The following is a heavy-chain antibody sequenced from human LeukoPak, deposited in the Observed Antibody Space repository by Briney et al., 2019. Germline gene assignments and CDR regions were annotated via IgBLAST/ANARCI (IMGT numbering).Heavy chain of an antibody. J-gene: IGHJ6*03. D-gene: IGHD2-2*01. CDR3: ARDSSEMSYNYYYYYMDV. CDR1: RFTFSSYW. Sequence: TGGSLRLSCAASRFTFSSYWMHWVRQAPGKGLEWVSYISSSSSAIFYADSVKGRFTISRDNAKNSLYLQMNSLRAEDTAVYYCARDSSEMSYNYYYYYMDVWGKGTTVTVSS. V-gene: IGHV3-48*01. CDR2: ISSSSSAI.